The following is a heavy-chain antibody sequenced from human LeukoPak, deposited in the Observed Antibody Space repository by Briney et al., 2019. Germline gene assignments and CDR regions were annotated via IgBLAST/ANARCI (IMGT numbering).Heavy chain of an antibody. J-gene: IGHJ4*02. CDR1: GFTFSSYA. V-gene: IGHV3-64*01. CDR2: ISSNGGST. CDR3: ARVVSGWYLD. Sequence: PGGSLRLSCAASGFTFSSYAMHWVRQAPGKGLEYVSAISSNGGSTYYANSVKGRFTISRDNSKNTLYLQMGSLRAEDMAVYYCARVVSGWYLDWGQGTLVTVSS. D-gene: IGHD6-19*01.